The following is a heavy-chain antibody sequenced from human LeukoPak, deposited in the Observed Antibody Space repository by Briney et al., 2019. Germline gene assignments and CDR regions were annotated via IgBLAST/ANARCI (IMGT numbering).Heavy chain of an antibody. V-gene: IGHV4-34*01. CDR3: ARSIAARYNRFDP. CDR1: GGSFSGYY. CDR2: INHSGST. J-gene: IGHJ5*02. D-gene: IGHD6-6*01. Sequence: PSETLSLTCAVYGGSFSGYYWSWIRQPPGKGLEWIGEINHSGSTNYNPSLKSRVTISVDTSKNQFSLKLSSVTAADTAVYYCARSIAARYNRFDPWGQGTLVTVSS.